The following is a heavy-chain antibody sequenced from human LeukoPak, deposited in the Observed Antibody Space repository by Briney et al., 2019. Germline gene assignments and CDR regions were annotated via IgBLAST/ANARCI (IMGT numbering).Heavy chain of an antibody. D-gene: IGHD1-26*01. CDR3: TRLVGAND. V-gene: IGHV3-72*01. CDR2: IRNKSNSYTT. CDR1: GFTFSDHA. J-gene: IGHJ4*01. Sequence: PGGSLRLSCAASGFTFSDHAMDWVRQAPGKGLEWVGRIRNKSNSYTTEYAASVQGRFTVSRDDSKNSLYLQMNSMKTEDTAVYYCTRLVGANDWGHGTLVTVSS.